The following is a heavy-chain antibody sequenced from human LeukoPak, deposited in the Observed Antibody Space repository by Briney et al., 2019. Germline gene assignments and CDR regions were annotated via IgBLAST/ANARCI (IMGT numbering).Heavy chain of an antibody. CDR2: IYTRGNT. CDR3: ARDIRPIVGATITHPQRFDP. Sequence: PSETLSLTCTASGGSISNYYWSWIRQPAGKGLEWIGRIYTRGNTNYNPSLKSRVTISVDTSKNQFSLKLSSVTAADTAVYYCARDIRPIVGATITHPQRFDPWGQGTLVTVSS. J-gene: IGHJ5*02. D-gene: IGHD1-26*01. CDR1: GGSISNYY. V-gene: IGHV4-4*07.